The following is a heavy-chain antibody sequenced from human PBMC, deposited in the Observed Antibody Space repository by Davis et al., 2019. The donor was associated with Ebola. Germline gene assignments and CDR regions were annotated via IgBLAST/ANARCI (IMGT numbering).Heavy chain of an antibody. V-gene: IGHV3-43*02. J-gene: IGHJ4*02. D-gene: IGHD2-21*02. CDR3: GKADCGGDCRVVDY. CDR2: ISGNGGTT. Sequence: GGSLRLSCAASGFTFSSYAMHWVRQAPGKGLECVSLISGNGGTTYYADSVKGRFTISRDNNKNSLYLQMNSLRTEDTALYYCGKADCGGDCRVVDYWGQGTLVTVSS. CDR1: GFTFSSYA.